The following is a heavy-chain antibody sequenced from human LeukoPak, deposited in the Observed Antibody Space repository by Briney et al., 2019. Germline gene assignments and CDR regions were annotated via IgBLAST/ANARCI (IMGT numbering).Heavy chain of an antibody. CDR1: GYTLTSYW. Sequence: AAETVSCKASGYTLTSYWISRVRQAPAQPREWIGWISAYKGNTNYAQKLPGRVTMTTDKSTSTVYMELRSLRSDDTAVYYCARGSSSWFDYWGQGTLVTVSS. CDR3: ARGSSSWFDY. J-gene: IGHJ4*02. CDR2: ISAYKGNT. V-gene: IGHV1-18*04. D-gene: IGHD6-13*01.